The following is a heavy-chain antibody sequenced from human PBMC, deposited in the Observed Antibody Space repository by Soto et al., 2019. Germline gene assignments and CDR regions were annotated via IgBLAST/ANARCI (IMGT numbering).Heavy chain of an antibody. V-gene: IGHV3-21*01. D-gene: IGHD4-17*01. CDR2: ITTTSSAI. CDR3: VRILGDNGWGSGYFDF. CDR1: GFTFSSYS. J-gene: IGHJ4*02. Sequence: EVQLVESGGGLVKPGGSVRLSCAASGFTFSSYSMNWVRQAPGKGLEWVSSITTTSSAIDYADSGKGRFTISRDNARDSLYLQMNRLRAEDTAVYYCVRILGDNGWGSGYFDFWGQGILVTVSS.